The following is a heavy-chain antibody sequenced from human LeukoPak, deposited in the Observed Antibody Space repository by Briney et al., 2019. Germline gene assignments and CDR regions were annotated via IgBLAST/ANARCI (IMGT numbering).Heavy chain of an antibody. D-gene: IGHD1-1*01. V-gene: IGHV4-59*08. CDR3: ARGAYNLLDY. CDR2: IYYSGST. Sequence: SETLSLTCTVSGGSISSYYWSWIRQPPGKGLEWIGYIYYSGSTNYNPSLKSRVTISVDTSKNQFSLKLSSVTAADTAVYYCARGAYNLLDYWGQGTLVTVSS. CDR1: GGSISSYY. J-gene: IGHJ4*02.